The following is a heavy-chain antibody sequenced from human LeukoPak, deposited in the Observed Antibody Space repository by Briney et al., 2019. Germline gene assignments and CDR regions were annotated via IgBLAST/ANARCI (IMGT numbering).Heavy chain of an antibody. D-gene: IGHD6-19*01. J-gene: IGHJ4*02. CDR2: MNPNSGNT. Sequence: ASVKVSCKASGYTFTSYDTNWVRQATGQGLEWMGWMNPNSGNTGCAQKFQGRVTMTRNTSISTAYMELSSLRSEDTAVYYCAREVLAVAGTSDDYWGQGTLVTVSS. CDR3: AREVLAVAGTSDDY. V-gene: IGHV1-8*01. CDR1: GYTFTSYD.